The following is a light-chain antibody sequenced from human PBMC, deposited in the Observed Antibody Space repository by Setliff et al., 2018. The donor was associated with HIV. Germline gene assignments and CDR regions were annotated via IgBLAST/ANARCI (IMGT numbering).Light chain of an antibody. CDR2: DVT. Sequence: QSVLTQPASVSGSPGQSITISCTGTSSDVGGYNYVSWYQQHPGQAPKLMIYDVTTRPSGVSSRFSGSKSGNAASLTISGLQAEDEADYYCNSYSTSSTPLYVFGTGTKGTVL. J-gene: IGLJ1*01. V-gene: IGLV2-14*03. CDR3: NSYSTSSTPLYV. CDR1: SSDVGGYNY.